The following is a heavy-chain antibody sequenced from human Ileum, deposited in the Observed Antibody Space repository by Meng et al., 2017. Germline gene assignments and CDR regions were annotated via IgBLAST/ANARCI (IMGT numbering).Heavy chain of an antibody. V-gene: IGHV4-4*02. CDR3: ARADYVRYFDL. CDR1: GGSIESNNW. D-gene: IGHD3-10*02. J-gene: IGHJ2*01. Sequence: VQLQESGPGLVKPSETLSLTWSVSGGSIESNNWWTWIRQPPGQGLEWIGEVYHSGSTHYNPSLQSRVTISIDNSKNRFSLSLNSVTAADTAIYYCARADYVRYFDLWGRGTLVTVSS. CDR2: VYHSGST.